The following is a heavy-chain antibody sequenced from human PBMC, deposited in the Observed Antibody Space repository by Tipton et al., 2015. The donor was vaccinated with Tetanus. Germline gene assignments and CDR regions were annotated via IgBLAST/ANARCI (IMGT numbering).Heavy chain of an antibody. CDR1: GFTFISYT. J-gene: IGHJ4*02. Sequence: SLRLSCTASGFTFISYTMTWVRQAPGKGLEWVSAINSRSEYIYYADSVRGRFTISRDNAKNSLFLQMNGLRAEDTAVYYCARRSGVASINVWGQGTLVTVSS. CDR2: INSRSEYI. V-gene: IGHV3-21*01. D-gene: IGHD7-27*01. CDR3: ARRSGVASINV.